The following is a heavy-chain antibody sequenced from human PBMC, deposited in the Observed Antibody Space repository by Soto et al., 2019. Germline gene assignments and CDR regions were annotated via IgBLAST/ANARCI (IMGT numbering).Heavy chain of an antibody. J-gene: IGHJ4*02. Sequence: QVQLVQSGAEVKKPGASVKVSCKASGYTVTSYGISWVRQAPGQVLEWMGWISAYNGNTNYAQKLQGRVTMTTDTSTITGYMELRSLRSDDTAVYYCARDRVGATKVKLDYWGQGTLVTVSS. CDR3: ARDRVGATKVKLDY. CDR2: ISAYNGNT. V-gene: IGHV1-18*04. CDR1: GYTVTSYG. D-gene: IGHD1-26*01.